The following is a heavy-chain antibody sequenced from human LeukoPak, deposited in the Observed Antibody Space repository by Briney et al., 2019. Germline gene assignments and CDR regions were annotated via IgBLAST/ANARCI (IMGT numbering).Heavy chain of an antibody. Sequence: PSETLSLTCTVSGDSISSTSYYWDWIRQPPGKGLEWIGSIYNSGTTYYNPSLKSRVTISVDTSKNQFSLKLSSVTAADTAVYYCAKELYQLPHYCYYYMDVWGKGTTVTVSS. D-gene: IGHD2-2*01. V-gene: IGHV4-39*07. CDR3: AKELYQLPHYCYYYMDV. J-gene: IGHJ6*03. CDR2: IYNSGTT. CDR1: GDSISSTSYY.